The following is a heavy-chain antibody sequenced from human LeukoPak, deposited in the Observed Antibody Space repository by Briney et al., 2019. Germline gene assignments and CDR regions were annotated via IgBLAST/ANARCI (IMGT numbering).Heavy chain of an antibody. V-gene: IGHV4-34*01. CDR2: INHSGST. Sequence: SSETLSLTCAVYGGSFSGYYWSWIRQPPGKGLEWIGEINHSGSTNYNPSLKSRVTISVDTSKNQFSLKLSSVTAADTAVYYCARGRHDYYGSGNYLYYYYGMDVWGQGTTVTVSS. J-gene: IGHJ6*02. D-gene: IGHD3-10*01. CDR1: GGSFSGYY. CDR3: ARGRHDYYGSGNYLYYYYGMDV.